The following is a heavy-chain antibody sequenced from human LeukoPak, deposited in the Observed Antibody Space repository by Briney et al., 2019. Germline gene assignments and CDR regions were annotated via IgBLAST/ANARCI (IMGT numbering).Heavy chain of an antibody. Sequence: SETLSLTCTVSGGSISSYYWSWIRQPPGKGLEWIGYIYYSGSTNYNPSLKSRVTISVDTSKNQFSLKLSSVTAADTAVYSCARDSYYGSGSPLLGDVWGKGTTVTISS. J-gene: IGHJ6*04. CDR2: IYYSGST. D-gene: IGHD3-10*01. CDR1: GGSISSYY. V-gene: IGHV4-59*01. CDR3: ARDSYYGSGSPLLGDV.